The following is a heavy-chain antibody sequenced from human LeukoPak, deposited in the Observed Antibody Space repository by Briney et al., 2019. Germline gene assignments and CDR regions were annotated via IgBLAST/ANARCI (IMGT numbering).Heavy chain of an antibody. CDR2: ISGGGGST. Sequence: GGSLRLSCAASGFTFSSYEMNWVRQAPGKGLEWVSAISGGGGSTYYADSVKGRFTICRDNAKNSLYLQMNSLRAEDTAVYYCARAPDGRFDPWGQGTLVTVSS. J-gene: IGHJ5*02. CDR1: GFTFSSYE. CDR3: ARAPDGRFDP. V-gene: IGHV3-48*03.